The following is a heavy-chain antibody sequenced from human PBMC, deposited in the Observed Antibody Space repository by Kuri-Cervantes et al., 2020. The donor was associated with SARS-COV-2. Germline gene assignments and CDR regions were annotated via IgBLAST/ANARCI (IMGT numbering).Heavy chain of an antibody. D-gene: IGHD1-7*01. J-gene: IGHJ3*02. CDR3: ARDTENWNYERSAFDI. V-gene: IGHV4-34*01. Sequence: SQTLSLTCAVYGGSFSGYYWSWIRQPPGKGLEWIGEINHSGNTNYDPSLKSRVTISIDTSKNQFSLQLNSVTPEDTAVYYCARDTENWNYERSAFDIWGQGTMVTVSS. CDR2: INHSGNT. CDR1: GGSFSGYY.